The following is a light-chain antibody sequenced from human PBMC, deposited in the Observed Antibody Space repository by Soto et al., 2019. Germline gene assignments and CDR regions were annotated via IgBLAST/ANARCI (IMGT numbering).Light chain of an antibody. V-gene: IGKV3-20*01. CDR1: QSVSSSS. J-gene: IGKJ1*01. CDR2: GAS. CDR3: QQYGSSPRT. Sequence: ELVMTQSPATLSVSPGERATLSCRASQSVSSSSLAWYQQKPGQAPRLLMYGASSRATGIPDRFSGSGSGTDFTLTIRTLEPEDFAVYYCQQYGSSPRTFGQGTKVDIK.